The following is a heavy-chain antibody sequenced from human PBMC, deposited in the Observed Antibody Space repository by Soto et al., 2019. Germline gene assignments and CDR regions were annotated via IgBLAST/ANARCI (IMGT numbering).Heavy chain of an antibody. CDR3: AASHYESYYDSSNYYSSSEDY. Sequence: SVKVSCKASGFTVTSSAVQWARQARGQRLEWIGWIAVARGNTNYAQKFQGRVTITRDMSTSTAHMELSSLTSEDTAVYYCAASHYESYYDSSNYYSSSEDYWGQGTLVTVSS. V-gene: IGHV1-58*01. J-gene: IGHJ4*02. CDR2: IAVARGNT. D-gene: IGHD3-22*01. CDR1: GFTVTSSA.